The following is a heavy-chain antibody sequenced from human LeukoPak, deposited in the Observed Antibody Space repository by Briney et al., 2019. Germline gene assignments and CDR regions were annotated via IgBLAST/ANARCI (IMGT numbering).Heavy chain of an antibody. V-gene: IGHV3-23*01. CDR3: AKIPLYGSGSYDY. J-gene: IGHJ4*02. Sequence: SGGTLRLSCAASGITFSSYAMSWVRQAPGKGLEWVSAISGSGGSTYYADSVKGRFTISRDNSKNTLYLQMNSLRAEDTAVYYCAKIPLYGSGSYDYWGQGTLVTVSS. CDR2: ISGSGGST. D-gene: IGHD3-10*01. CDR1: GITFSSYA.